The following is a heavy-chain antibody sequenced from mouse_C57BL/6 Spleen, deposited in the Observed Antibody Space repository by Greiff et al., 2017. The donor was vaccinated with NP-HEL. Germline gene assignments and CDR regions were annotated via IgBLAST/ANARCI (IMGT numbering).Heavy chain of an antibody. V-gene: IGHV1-63*01. CDR2: IYPGGGYT. CDR3: ARWWDKAFDY. CDR1: GYTFTNYW. D-gene: IGHD1-1*02. J-gene: IGHJ2*01. Sequence: VQLQQSGAELVRPGTSVKMSCKASGYTFTNYWIGWAKQRPGHGLEWIGDIYPGGGYTNYNEKFKGKATLTADKSSSTAYMQFSSLTSEDSAIYYCARWWDKAFDYWGQGTTLTVSS.